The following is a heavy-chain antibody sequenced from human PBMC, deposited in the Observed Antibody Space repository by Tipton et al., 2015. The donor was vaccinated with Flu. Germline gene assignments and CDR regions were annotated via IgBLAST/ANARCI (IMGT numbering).Heavy chain of an antibody. CDR3: ARDGMVRGVSNGLSRYYSYGMDV. J-gene: IGHJ6*02. D-gene: IGHD3-10*01. CDR1: GFTFSSYS. CDR2: ISSSSSYI. V-gene: IGHV3-21*01. Sequence: SLRLSCAASGFTFSSYSMNWVRQAPGKGLEWVSSISSSSSYIYYADSVKGRFTISRDNAKNSLYLQMNSLRAEDTAVYYCARDGMVRGVSNGLSRYYSYGMDVWGQGPTVPVSS.